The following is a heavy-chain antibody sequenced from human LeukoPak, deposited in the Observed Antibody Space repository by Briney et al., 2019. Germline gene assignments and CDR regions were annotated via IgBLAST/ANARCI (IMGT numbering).Heavy chain of an antibody. CDR2: IXXXXNT. CDR1: AGSISSSDYY. J-gene: IGHJ6*03. V-gene: IGHV4-39*02. Sequence: SETLSLTCTVSAGSISSSDYYXXWIRQSPGKGXEWXXXIXXXXNTYXXPSLKSXVXXSXDTSKNHFSLRLSSVTAADTAVYYYMDVWGEGTTVAVSS. CDR3: MDV.